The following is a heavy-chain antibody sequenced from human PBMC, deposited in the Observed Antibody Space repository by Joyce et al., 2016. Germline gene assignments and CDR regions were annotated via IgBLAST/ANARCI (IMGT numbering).Heavy chain of an antibody. D-gene: IGHD6-19*01. CDR1: AFAFTNAW. CDR2: IKSKKDGGTT. CDR3: TTGWGYFDR. V-gene: IGHV3-15*07. Sequence: EMQLVESGGGLVKPGGSLRLSCAPSAFAFTNAWMNWVRQGPGKGLGWVGRIKSKKDGGTTDYAAPVKGRFSLSGDDSKNTLYLQMDSLKTDDTAVYYCTTGWGYFDRWGQGTLVTVSS. J-gene: IGHJ4*02.